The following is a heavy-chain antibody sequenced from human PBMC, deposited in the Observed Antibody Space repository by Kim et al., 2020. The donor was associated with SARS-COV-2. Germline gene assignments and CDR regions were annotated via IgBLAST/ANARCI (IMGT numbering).Heavy chain of an antibody. J-gene: IGHJ4*02. D-gene: IGHD3-10*01. CDR3: ARGAVLLWFGEIFLDY. Sequence: KFQGRVTITRDTSASTAYMELSSLRSEDTAVYYCARGAVLLWFGEIFLDYWGQGTLVTVSS. V-gene: IGHV1-3*01.